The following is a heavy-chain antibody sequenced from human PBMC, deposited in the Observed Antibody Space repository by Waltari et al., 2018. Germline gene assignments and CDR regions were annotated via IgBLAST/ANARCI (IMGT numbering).Heavy chain of an antibody. D-gene: IGHD2-2*01. V-gene: IGHV3-33*01. CDR1: GFTLSSHG. CDR2: IFYVGSNK. CDR3: ARFPAAILFYLDV. J-gene: IGHJ6*02. Sequence: QVQLVESGGGVVRPGGSMSLSSAASGFTLSSHGHHWARQAPGKGLELVAVIFYVGSNKDFADSVKGLFTISRYNSKNTLYLQMNSLRSEDTAVYYCARFPAAILFYLDVWGQGTTVTVSS.